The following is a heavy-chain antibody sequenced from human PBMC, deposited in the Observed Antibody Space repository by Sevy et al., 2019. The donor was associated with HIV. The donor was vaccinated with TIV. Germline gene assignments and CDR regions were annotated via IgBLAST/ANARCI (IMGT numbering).Heavy chain of an antibody. V-gene: IGHV3-74*01. CDR3: ARDPLKMHYFDY. CDR2: INSDGSST. Sequence: GGSLRLSCAASGFTFSSYWMHWVRQAPGKGLVGVSRINSDGSSTSYADSVKGRFTISRDNAKNTLYLQMNSLRAEDTAVYYCARDPLKMHYFDYWGQGTLVTVSS. CDR1: GFTFSSYW. J-gene: IGHJ4*02.